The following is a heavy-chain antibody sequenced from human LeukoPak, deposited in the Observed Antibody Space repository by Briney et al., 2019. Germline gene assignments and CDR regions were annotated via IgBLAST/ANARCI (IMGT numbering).Heavy chain of an antibody. CDR2: IYYSGNT. J-gene: IGHJ4*02. CDR3: ARQTGSGLFILP. V-gene: IGHV4-39*01. D-gene: IGHD3/OR15-3a*01. Sequence: SETLTLTCTVSGVSISSSNSYWGWIRQPPGKGLEWIGSIYYSGNTYYNASLKSQVSISIDTSKSQFSLRLTSVTAADTAVYYCARQTGSGLFILPGGQGTLVTVSS. CDR1: GVSISSSNSY.